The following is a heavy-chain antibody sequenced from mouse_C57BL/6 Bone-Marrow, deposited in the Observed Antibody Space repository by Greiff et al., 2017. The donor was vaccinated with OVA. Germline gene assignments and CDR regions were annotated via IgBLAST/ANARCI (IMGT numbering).Heavy chain of an antibody. Sequence: QVQLQQSGAELVRPGASVKLSCKASGYTLTDYYINWVMQRPGQGLEWIARIYPGSGNTYYNEKFKGKATLTAEQSSSTAYMQLSSLTSEDSAVYFCARSGTMRYFDVWGTGTTVTVSS. CDR3: ARSGTMRYFDV. CDR1: GYTLTDYY. V-gene: IGHV1-76*01. CDR2: IYPGSGNT. J-gene: IGHJ1*03. D-gene: IGHD4-1*01.